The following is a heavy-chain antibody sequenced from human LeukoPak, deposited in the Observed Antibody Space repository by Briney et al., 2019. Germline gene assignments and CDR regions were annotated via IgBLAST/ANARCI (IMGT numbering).Heavy chain of an antibody. D-gene: IGHD5-24*01. Sequence: GGSLRLSCAASGFXFDDYAMHWVRQAPGKGLEWVSLISADGGSTFYADSVKGRFTISRDNNNNSLSLQMNSLTTEDTAFYYCAREQFSHTSNYFDNWGQGLLVTVSS. J-gene: IGHJ4*02. CDR2: ISADGGST. CDR3: AREQFSHTSNYFDN. CDR1: GFXFDDYA. V-gene: IGHV3-43*02.